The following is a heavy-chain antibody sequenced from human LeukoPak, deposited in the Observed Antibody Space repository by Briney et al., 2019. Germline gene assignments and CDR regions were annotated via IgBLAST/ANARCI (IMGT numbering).Heavy chain of an antibody. Sequence: SVKVSCKASGGTLSSYAISWVRQAPGQGLEWMGGIIPIFGTANYAQKFQGRVTITADESTSTAYMELSSLRSEDTAVYYCARAVAEDSSGYYNYWGQGTLVTVSS. CDR2: IIPIFGTA. J-gene: IGHJ4*02. CDR3: ARAVAEDSSGYYNY. D-gene: IGHD3-22*01. V-gene: IGHV1-69*13. CDR1: GGTLSSYA.